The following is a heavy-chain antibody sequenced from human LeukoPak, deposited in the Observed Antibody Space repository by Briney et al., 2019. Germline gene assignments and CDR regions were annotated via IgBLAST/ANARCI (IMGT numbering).Heavy chain of an antibody. CDR3: ARGPWYHSGYDPNDY. D-gene: IGHD5-12*01. CDR2: IWYDGSNK. V-gene: IGHV3-33*01. Sequence: PGGSLRLSCAASGFTFSSYDMHWVRQAPGKGLEWVAVIWYDGSNKYYADSVKGRFTISRDNSKNTLYLQMNSLRAEDTAVYYCARGPWYHSGYDPNDYWGQGTLVTVSS. J-gene: IGHJ4*02. CDR1: GFTFSSYD.